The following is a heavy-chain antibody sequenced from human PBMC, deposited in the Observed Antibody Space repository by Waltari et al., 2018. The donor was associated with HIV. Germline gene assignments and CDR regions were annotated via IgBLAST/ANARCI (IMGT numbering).Heavy chain of an antibody. Sequence: EVRLSESGEKIVAPGGSLKVSCEASGFTFTNYIMNWVRQPPGQGLQWISAISPDGDIEFYADSLKGRATVSRANSKNTVSLEISNLKLEDTATYYCARTFGVVTGAPRFFDLWGRGTLVSVSS. V-gene: IGHV3-23*01. D-gene: IGHD3-3*01. CDR3: ARTFGVVTGAPRFFDL. J-gene: IGHJ4*02. CDR1: GFTFTNYI. CDR2: ISPDGDIE.